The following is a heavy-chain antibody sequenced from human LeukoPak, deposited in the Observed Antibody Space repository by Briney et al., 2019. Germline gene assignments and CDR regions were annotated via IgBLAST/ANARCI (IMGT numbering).Heavy chain of an antibody. Sequence: PSETLSLTCTVSGGSISSRPYYWGWVRQPPGKGLEWIGTISYSGTTYYSPSLKSRVTISLDTSKNQFSLKLSSVTAADTAVYFCARGRVSSSTWYSTYYYYFYMDVWGKGTTVTVSS. D-gene: IGHD1-1*01. J-gene: IGHJ6*03. CDR1: GGSISSRPYY. V-gene: IGHV4-39*07. CDR3: ARGRVSSSTWYSTYYYYFYMDV. CDR2: ISYSGTT.